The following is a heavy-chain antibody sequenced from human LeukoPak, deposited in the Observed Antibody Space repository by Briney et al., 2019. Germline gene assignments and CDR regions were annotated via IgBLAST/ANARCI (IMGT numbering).Heavy chain of an antibody. CDR1: GYTFTSYG. J-gene: IGHJ4*02. Sequence: GASVKVSCKASGYTFTSYGISWVRQAPGQGLEWMGWISAYNGNTNYAQKLQGRVTMTTDTSTSTAYMELRSLRSDDTAVYYCARALLNYYYDSSGYYGYWGQGTLVTVSS. V-gene: IGHV1-18*01. CDR2: ISAYNGNT. D-gene: IGHD3-22*01. CDR3: ARALLNYYYDSSGYYGY.